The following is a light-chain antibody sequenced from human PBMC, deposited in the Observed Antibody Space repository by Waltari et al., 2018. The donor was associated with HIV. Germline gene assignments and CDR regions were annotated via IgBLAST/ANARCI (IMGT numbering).Light chain of an antibody. CDR2: MNT. CDR3: QSYDTGLGASV. J-gene: IGLJ3*02. Sequence: QSVLTQPPSVSGAPGRSVIITCTGNNSNIGAPYDVHWYQQLPGAAPKLLISMNTNRPSGVRVRVSGSRSGTSASRAITGLQAGDESDYYYQSYDTGLGASVFGGGTKLTVL. V-gene: IGLV1-40*01. CDR1: NSNIGAPYD.